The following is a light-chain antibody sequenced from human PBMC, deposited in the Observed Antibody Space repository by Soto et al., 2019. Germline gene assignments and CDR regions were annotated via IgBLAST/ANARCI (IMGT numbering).Light chain of an antibody. J-gene: IGKJ4*01. Sequence: IPMTQSPSSLSASLGDRATITCRASQGIRHDLGWYQQKPGKAPKVLIYDASNFETGVPARFSGSGSGTEFTFTISSLQPEDMPIYYCQQYDNLPLTFGGGTKVEIK. V-gene: IGKV1-33*01. CDR2: DAS. CDR1: QGIRHD. CDR3: QQYDNLPLT.